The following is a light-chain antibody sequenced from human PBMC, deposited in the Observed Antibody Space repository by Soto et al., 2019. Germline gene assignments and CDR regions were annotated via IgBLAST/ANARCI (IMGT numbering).Light chain of an antibody. Sequence: QSPSSLSASVGDRVTLTCRASQSIRNDLAWYQQKPGKAPRLLVYGASSLAPGVPSRFSGRGSGTDFALTISGLQPEDFASYYCLQDFDYPYTFGQGTKVDIK. CDR1: QSIRND. J-gene: IGKJ2*01. V-gene: IGKV1-6*02. CDR2: GAS. CDR3: LQDFDYPYT.